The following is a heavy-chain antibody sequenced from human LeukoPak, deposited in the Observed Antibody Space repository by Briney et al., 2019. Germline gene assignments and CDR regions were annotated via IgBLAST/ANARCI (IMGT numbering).Heavy chain of an antibody. V-gene: IGHV4-39*07. CDR3: ARAPEYGLYYFDY. Sequence: SETLSLTCTVSGGSISSSTYYWDWIRQPPGKGLEWIGNIYYSGSTYYNPSLKSRVSISVDTSKNQFSLKLTSVTAADTAVYYCARAPEYGLYYFDYWGQGTLVTVSS. CDR1: GGSISSSTYY. J-gene: IGHJ4*02. CDR2: IYYSGST. D-gene: IGHD1-14*01.